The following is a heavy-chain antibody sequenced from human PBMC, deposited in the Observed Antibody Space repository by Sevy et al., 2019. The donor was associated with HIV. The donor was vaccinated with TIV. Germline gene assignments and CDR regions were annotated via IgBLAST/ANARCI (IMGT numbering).Heavy chain of an antibody. CDR1: GLTLTTTG. V-gene: IGHV3-23*01. CDR3: AGGDTTMITDLDY. Sequence: GGSLRLSCAASGLTLTTTGMSWVRQAPGKGLEWVAGVTSAGPTYYADSVRDRFTVSRDNSKTTLYLQLNSLRADDTAVFYCAGGDTTMITDLDYWGQGTLVTVSS. J-gene: IGHJ4*02. D-gene: IGHD3-16*01. CDR2: VTSAGPT.